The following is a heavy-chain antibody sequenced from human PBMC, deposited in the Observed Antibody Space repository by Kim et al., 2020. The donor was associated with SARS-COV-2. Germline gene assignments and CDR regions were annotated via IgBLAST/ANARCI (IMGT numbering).Heavy chain of an antibody. Sequence: NPSLKSRVTISVDTSKNQFSRKLSSVTAADTAVYYWARARGWLQLGYFDLWGRGTLVTVSS. D-gene: IGHD1-1*01. V-gene: IGHV4-34*01. J-gene: IGHJ2*01. CDR3: ARARGWLQLGYFDL.